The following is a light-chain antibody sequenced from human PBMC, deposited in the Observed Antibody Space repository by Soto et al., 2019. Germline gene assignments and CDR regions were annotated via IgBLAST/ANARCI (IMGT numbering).Light chain of an antibody. CDR2: GAS. Sequence: EIVMTQSPATLSVSPGERATLSCRGSQSVGSNLAWYQQKPGQAPRLLIYGASTRATGVPARFSGSGSGTEFTFTISSLQSEDFAVYYCQQHNGWPLTFGGGTKVDI. CDR1: QSVGSN. CDR3: QQHNGWPLT. V-gene: IGKV3-15*01. J-gene: IGKJ4*01.